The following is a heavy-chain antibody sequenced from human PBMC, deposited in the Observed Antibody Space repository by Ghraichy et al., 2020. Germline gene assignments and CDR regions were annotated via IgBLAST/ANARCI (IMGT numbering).Heavy chain of an antibody. J-gene: IGHJ4*02. V-gene: IGHV3-23*01. CDR3: AKCYYGSGSYYNYN. CDR2: ISGSGGST. D-gene: IGHD3-10*01. Sequence: GESLNISCAASGFTFSSYAMSWVRQAPGKGLEWVSAISGSGGSTYYADSVKGRFTISRDNSKNTLYLQMNSLRAEDTAVYYCAKCYYGSGSYYNYNWGQGTLVTVSS. CDR1: GFTFSSYA.